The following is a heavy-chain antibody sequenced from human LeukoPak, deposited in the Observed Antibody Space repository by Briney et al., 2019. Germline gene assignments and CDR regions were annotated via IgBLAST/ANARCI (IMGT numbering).Heavy chain of an antibody. CDR1: GFTFSDYY. CDR3: ASSQPIFGGSYFWRVPAFDI. V-gene: IGHV3-11*01. Sequence: GGSLRLSCAASGFTFSDYYMSWIRQAPGKGLEWVSYISSSGSTIYYADSVKGRFTISRDNAKNSLYLQMNSLRAEDTAVYYCASSQPIFGGSYFWRVPAFDIWGQGTMVTVSS. D-gene: IGHD1-26*01. CDR2: ISSSGSTI. J-gene: IGHJ3*02.